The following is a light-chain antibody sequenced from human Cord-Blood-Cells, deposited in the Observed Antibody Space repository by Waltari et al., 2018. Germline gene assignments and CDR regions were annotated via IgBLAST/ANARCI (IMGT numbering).Light chain of an antibody. J-gene: IGLJ3*02. V-gene: IGLV2-14*01. CDR3: SSYTSSSTLGV. CDR1: SRDVGGYNY. Sequence: QSALTQPASVSGSPGQSITIPCTGTSRDVGGYNYVSRYQQHPGKAPKLMIYDVSNRPSGVSNRFSGSKSGNTASLTISGLQAEDEADYYCSSYTSSSTLGVFGGGTKLTVL. CDR2: DVS.